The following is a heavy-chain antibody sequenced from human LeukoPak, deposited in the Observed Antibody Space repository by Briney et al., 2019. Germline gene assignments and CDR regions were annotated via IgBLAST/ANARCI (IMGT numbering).Heavy chain of an antibody. CDR1: GFTFSSYS. D-gene: IGHD6-13*01. V-gene: IGHV3-53*01. J-gene: IGHJ5*02. CDR2: IYSGGNT. Sequence: GGSLRLSCAASGFTFSSYSMNWVRQAPGKGLEWVSDIYSGGNTYYADSVKGRFTISRDNSKNTLYLQMNSLRADDTAMYYCARAQSAAGPGTDWFDPWGQGTLVTVSS. CDR3: ARAQSAAGPGTDWFDP.